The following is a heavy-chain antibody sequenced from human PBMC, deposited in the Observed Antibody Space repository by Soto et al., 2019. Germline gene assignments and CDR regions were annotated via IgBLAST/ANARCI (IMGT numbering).Heavy chain of an antibody. Sequence: SVKVSCKASGGTFSSYAISWVRQAPGQGLEWMGGIIPIFGTANYAQKFQGRVTITADESTSTAYMELSSLRSEDTAVYYCARDGVRFLEWLSKDYYYYGMDVWGQGITVTVSS. CDR1: GGTFSSYA. V-gene: IGHV1-69*13. J-gene: IGHJ6*02. CDR2: IIPIFGTA. CDR3: ARDGVRFLEWLSKDYYYYGMDV. D-gene: IGHD3-3*01.